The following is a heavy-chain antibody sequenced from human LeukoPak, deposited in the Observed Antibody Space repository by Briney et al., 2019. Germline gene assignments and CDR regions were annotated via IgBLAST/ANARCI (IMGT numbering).Heavy chain of an antibody. V-gene: IGHV4-59*08. D-gene: IGHD6-13*01. CDR2: IYYSGST. J-gene: IGHJ4*02. Sequence: PSDTLSLTCTVSGGSISSYYWSWIRQPPGKGLEWIGYIYYSGSTNYNPSLKSRVTISVDTSKNQFSLKLSSVTAADTAVYYCATSNSSSFGNYWGQGTLVTVSS. CDR3: ATSNSSSFGNY. CDR1: GGSISSYY.